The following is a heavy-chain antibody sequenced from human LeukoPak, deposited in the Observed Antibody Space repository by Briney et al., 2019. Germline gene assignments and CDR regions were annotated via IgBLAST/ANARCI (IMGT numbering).Heavy chain of an antibody. CDR2: IYSGGST. D-gene: IGHD3-9*01. CDR3: AKAWTPYYDILTGYYDPPYYFDY. Sequence: AGGSLRLSCAASGFTVSSNYMSWVRQAPGKGPEWVSVIYSGGSTYYADSVKGRFTISRDNSKNTLYLQMNSLRAEDTAVYYCAKAWTPYYDILTGYYDPPYYFDYWGQGTLVTVSS. CDR1: GFTVSSNY. V-gene: IGHV3-53*01. J-gene: IGHJ4*02.